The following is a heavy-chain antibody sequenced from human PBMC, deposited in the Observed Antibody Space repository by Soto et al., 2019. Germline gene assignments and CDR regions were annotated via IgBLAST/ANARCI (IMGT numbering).Heavy chain of an antibody. Sequence: QVQLVESGGRVVQPGGSLRLSCAASGFMFSRYAIHWVRQAPGKGLEWVAVISKDGSVNYYADSVRGRFSISRDKSKNTVSLEMNGMRDDDTTVFYCARSRSGAVPDSFGYWGQGTLVTVSS. V-gene: IGHV3-30-3*01. CDR3: ARSRSGAVPDSFGY. CDR2: ISKDGSVN. CDR1: GFMFSRYA. D-gene: IGHD3-3*01. J-gene: IGHJ1*01.